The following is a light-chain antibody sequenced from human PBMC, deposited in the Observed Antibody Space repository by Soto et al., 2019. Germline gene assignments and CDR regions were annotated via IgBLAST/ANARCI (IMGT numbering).Light chain of an antibody. CDR1: QSVSSGY. CDR3: QQYGSSPPVT. J-gene: IGKJ3*01. V-gene: IGKV3-20*01. CDR2: ETS. Sequence: EIVLTQSPGTLSLSPGERATLSCRASQSVSSGYLAWYQQKPGQPPRVLIYETSSRATGIPDRFSGSGSGTDFTLTISSLEPEDFAVYYGQQYGSSPPVTFGPRTKVDIK.